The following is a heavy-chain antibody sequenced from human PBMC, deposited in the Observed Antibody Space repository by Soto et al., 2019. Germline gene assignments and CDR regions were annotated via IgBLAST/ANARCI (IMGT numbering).Heavy chain of an antibody. D-gene: IGHD3-22*01. J-gene: IGHJ4*01. CDR1: GVTFITAW. CDR2: IKSKINGGTT. CDR3: TTDSLFTMIWVRFDF. V-gene: IGHV3-15*07. Sequence: EVQLVESGGGLVKPGGSLTLSCAASGVTFITAWINWVRQAPGKGLEWVGRIKSKINGGTTDFAASVKGRFAISRDDSKDMVYLQMNSLKPEDTAMYYCTTDSLFTMIWVRFDFWGHGHLVTVS.